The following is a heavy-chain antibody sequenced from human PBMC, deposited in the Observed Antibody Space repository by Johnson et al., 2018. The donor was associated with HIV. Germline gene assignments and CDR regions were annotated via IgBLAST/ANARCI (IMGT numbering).Heavy chain of an antibody. CDR2: IFSVGDV. CDR1: GFTVSSNY. V-gene: IGHV3-53*01. Sequence: VQLVESGGGLVQPGGSLRLSCAASGFTVSSNYMSWVRQAPGKGLEWVSVIFSVGDVYYADSVKGRFTISRDNSKNTLYLQKNSLRAEGTALYYCARDEGIEWELLPNAFDIWGQGTMVTVSS. CDR3: ARDEGIEWELLPNAFDI. D-gene: IGHD1-26*01. J-gene: IGHJ3*02.